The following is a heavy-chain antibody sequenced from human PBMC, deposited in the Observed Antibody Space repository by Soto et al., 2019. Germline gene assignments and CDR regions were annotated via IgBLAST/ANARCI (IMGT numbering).Heavy chain of an antibody. D-gene: IGHD1-1*01. CDR2: ITDSGTDT. CDR1: GFTFSTYA. J-gene: IGHJ6*02. CDR3: ARGGTGTAGGRVYQGMDV. V-gene: IGHV3-23*01. Sequence: QPVGSLRLSCVASGFTFSTYAMNWVRQAPGKGLDWVSLITDSGTDTYYADSVKGRFTISRDNSKNTLSLQMNSLRAEDTAVYSCARGGTGTAGGRVYQGMDVWGQGTTVTVSS.